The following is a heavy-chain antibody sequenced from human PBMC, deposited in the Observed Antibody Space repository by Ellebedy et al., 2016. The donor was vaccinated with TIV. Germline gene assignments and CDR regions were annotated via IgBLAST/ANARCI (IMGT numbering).Heavy chain of an antibody. CDR2: ISHTGSRT. Sequence: GESLKISCAASGFTFSSYAMSWVRHAPGKGLEWVSTISHTGSRTYYADSVEGRFPIPRDNSKKTLYLQMNSLRAEETGIYYCAKGRGGGSDSSAPRYYFDYWGLGTLVTVSS. V-gene: IGHV3-23*01. D-gene: IGHD3-22*01. J-gene: IGHJ4*02. CDR1: GFTFSSYA. CDR3: AKGRGGGSDSSAPRYYFDY.